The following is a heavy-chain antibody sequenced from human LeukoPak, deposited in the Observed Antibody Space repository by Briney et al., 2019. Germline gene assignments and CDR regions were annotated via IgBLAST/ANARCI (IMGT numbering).Heavy chain of an antibody. V-gene: IGHV1-2*02. CDR2: INPNSGGT. D-gene: IGHD5/OR15-5a*01. Sequence: ASVKVSCKASGYTFIDYYMHWVRQAPGQGLEWMGWINPNSGGTNYAQNFQGRVTMTRDTSIRTVYMELSRLRSDDTAVYYCAKDQGLPGYYYYMNVWGKGTTVTVSS. J-gene: IGHJ6*03. CDR1: GYTFIDYY. CDR3: AKDQGLPGYYYYMNV.